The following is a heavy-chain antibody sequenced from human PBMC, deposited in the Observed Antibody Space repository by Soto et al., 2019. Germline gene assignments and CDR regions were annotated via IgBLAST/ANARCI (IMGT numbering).Heavy chain of an antibody. D-gene: IGHD6-6*01. Sequence: EVQLLESGGGLVQPGGSLRLSCAASGFTFSSYAMSWVRQAPGKGLEWVSAISGSGGSTYYADSVKGRFTISRDNSKNTLYLQMNSLRAEDTAVYYCAKDRYSSSPGGYSFDFDYWGQGTLVTVSS. J-gene: IGHJ4*02. V-gene: IGHV3-23*01. CDR3: AKDRYSSSPGGYSFDFDY. CDR2: ISGSGGST. CDR1: GFTFSSYA.